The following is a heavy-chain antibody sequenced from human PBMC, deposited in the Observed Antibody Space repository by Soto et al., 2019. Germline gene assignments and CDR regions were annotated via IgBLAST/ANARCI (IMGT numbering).Heavy chain of an antibody. CDR1: GYSFAGYW. D-gene: IGHD3-10*01. Sequence: GESLKISCKGSGYSFAGYWIGWVRQMPGKGLDWMGVIYPGDSDTRYSPSFHGQVTISADKSISTAYLQWSSLKASDTAMYSCARLPGARGGFDGFNVWGQGTRVTVSS. J-gene: IGHJ3*01. V-gene: IGHV5-51*01. CDR2: IYPGDSDT. CDR3: ARLPGARGGFDGFNV.